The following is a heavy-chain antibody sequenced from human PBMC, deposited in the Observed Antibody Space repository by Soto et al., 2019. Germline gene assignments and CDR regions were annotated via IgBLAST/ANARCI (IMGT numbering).Heavy chain of an antibody. J-gene: IGHJ2*01. Sequence: QDQLVQSGAEVKKPGSSVKVSCKASGGTFSSHTFSWVRQAPGQGLEWMGRIIPALGTATYAQKFQGRVTIAADESATTVYMDLNSLRSEDTAVYYCERPDFGDYWYFDLWVRGTLVTVSS. CDR3: ERPDFGDYWYFDL. D-gene: IGHD4-17*01. CDR2: IIPALGTA. V-gene: IGHV1-69*08. CDR1: GGTFSSHT.